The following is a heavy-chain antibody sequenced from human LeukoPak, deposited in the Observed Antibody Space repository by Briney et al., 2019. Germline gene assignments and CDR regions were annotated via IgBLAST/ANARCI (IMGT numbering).Heavy chain of an antibody. J-gene: IGHJ6*02. D-gene: IGHD3-3*01. CDR1: GYTFTSYD. Sequence: VASVKVSCKASGYTFTSYDINWMRQATGQGLEWMGWMNPNSGNTGYAQKFQGRVTMTRNTSISTAYMELSSLRSEDTAVYYCARQPISGYYYGMDVWGQGTTVTVSS. V-gene: IGHV1-8*01. CDR2: MNPNSGNT. CDR3: ARQPISGYYYGMDV.